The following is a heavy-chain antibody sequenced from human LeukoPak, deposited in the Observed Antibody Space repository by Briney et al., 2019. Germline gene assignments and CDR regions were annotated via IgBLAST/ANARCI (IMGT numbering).Heavy chain of an antibody. D-gene: IGHD2-15*01. CDR3: ARDRWELLRSVDY. J-gene: IGHJ4*02. CDR1: GFTFSSYS. V-gene: IGHV3-21*01. Sequence: GSLRLSCAASGFTFSSYSMYWVRQAPGKGLEWLSSIGSTGAYIFYADSVKGRFTISRDNAKNSLYLQMNSLRAEDTAIYYCARDRWELLRSVDYWGQGTLVTVSS. CDR2: IGSTGAYI.